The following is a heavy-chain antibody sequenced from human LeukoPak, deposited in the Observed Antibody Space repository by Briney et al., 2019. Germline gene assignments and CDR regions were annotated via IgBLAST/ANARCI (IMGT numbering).Heavy chain of an antibody. V-gene: IGHV2-70*04. Sequence: SGPALVKPTQTLTLTRTFSGFSLSTSGMRVSWIRQPPGKALEWLARIDWDDDKFYSTSLKTRLTISKDTSKNQVVLTMTNMDPVDTATYYCARMTGTAMVYYFDYWGQGTLVTVSS. J-gene: IGHJ4*02. CDR1: GFSLSTSGMR. CDR2: IDWDDDK. CDR3: ARMTGTAMVYYFDY. D-gene: IGHD5-18*01.